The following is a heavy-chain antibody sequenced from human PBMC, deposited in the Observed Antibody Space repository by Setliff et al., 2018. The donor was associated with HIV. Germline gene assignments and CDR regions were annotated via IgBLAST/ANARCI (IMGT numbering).Heavy chain of an antibody. CDR1: GYIFTSYG. J-gene: IGHJ4*02. D-gene: IGHD2-8*01. CDR2: ISGYNGNT. Sequence: GASVKVSCKASGYIFTSYGISWVRQAPGQGLEWMGWISGYNGNTNYAQKFQGRVTMTTDTSTSTAYMELRSLRSDDTAVYYCARRGGDCINGVCYIGGWEDYWGQGTLVTVSS. CDR3: ARRGGDCINGVCYIGGWEDY. V-gene: IGHV1-18*04.